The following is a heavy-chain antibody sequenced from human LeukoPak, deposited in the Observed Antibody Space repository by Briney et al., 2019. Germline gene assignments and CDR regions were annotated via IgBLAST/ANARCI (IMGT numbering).Heavy chain of an antibody. V-gene: IGHV5-51*01. J-gene: IGHJ4*02. CDR2: IYPGDSDT. D-gene: IGHD1-26*01. Sequence: GESLKISCKGSGYSFTSYWIGWVRQMPGKGLEWMGIIYPGDSDTRYSPSFQGQVTISADKSISTAYLQWSSLKASDTAMYYCARLGGSEGATTGNFDYWGQGTLVTVSS. CDR1: GYSFTSYW. CDR3: ARLGGSEGATTGNFDY.